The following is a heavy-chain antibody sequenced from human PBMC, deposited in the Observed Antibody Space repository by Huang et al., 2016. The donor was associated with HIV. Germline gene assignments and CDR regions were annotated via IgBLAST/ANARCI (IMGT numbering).Heavy chain of an antibody. CDR3: ARGTRLTGLWYFDL. CDR1: GFTFSSYW. Sequence: EVQLVESGGGLVQPGGSLRLSCAASGFTFSSYWMQWVRQAPGKGLWWVQRIKGDGSSPNYADSVKGRFTISRDNAKNTLYVQVNSLRAEDTAVYYCARGTRLTGLWYFDLWGRGTLVIVSS. D-gene: IGHD7-27*01. J-gene: IGHJ2*01. CDR2: IKGDGSSP. V-gene: IGHV3-74*01.